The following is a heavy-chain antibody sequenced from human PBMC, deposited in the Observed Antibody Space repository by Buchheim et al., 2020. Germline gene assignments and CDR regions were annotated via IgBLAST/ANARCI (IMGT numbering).Heavy chain of an antibody. D-gene: IGHD2-15*01. Sequence: QVQLVQSGAEVKKPGASVKVSCKASGYTFTGYYMHWVRQAPGQGLEWMGWINPNSGGTNSAQKFQGRVTMTRDTSISTAYMELSRLTSDDTAVYYCARDGGYCSGGSCYSSSPFDYWGQGTL. CDR2: INPNSGGT. CDR3: ARDGGYCSGGSCYSSSPFDY. CDR1: GYTFTGYY. J-gene: IGHJ4*02. V-gene: IGHV1-2*02.